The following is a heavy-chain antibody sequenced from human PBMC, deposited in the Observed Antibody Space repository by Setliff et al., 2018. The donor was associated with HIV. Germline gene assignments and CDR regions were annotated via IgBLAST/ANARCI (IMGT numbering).Heavy chain of an antibody. CDR3: VRWYYCVSGACYRADY. J-gene: IGHJ4*02. V-gene: IGHV4-34*01. D-gene: IGHD2-21*02. CDR2: MNQSGTT. CDR1: GTSFSDHY. Sequence: SETLSLTCSVYGTSFSDHYRSWVRQTPGKGLEWIGEMNQSGTTNYNPSLKSRVTMSIDTSERQFSLKLTSVTAADTAVYYCVRWYYCVSGACYRADYWGQGTMVTVSS.